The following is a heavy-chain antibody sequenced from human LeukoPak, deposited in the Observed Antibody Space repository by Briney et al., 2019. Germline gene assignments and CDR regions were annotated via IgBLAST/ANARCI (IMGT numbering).Heavy chain of an antibody. V-gene: IGHV4-31*03. CDR2: IYYSGST. D-gene: IGHD2-21*01. J-gene: IGHJ4*02. CDR1: GGSISSGGYY. Sequence: SQTLTLTCTVSGGSISSGGYYWSWIRQHPGKGLEWIGYIYYSGSTYYNPSLKSRVTISVDTSKNQFSLKLSSVTAADTAVYYCARGFDWHFDYWGQGTLVTVSS. CDR3: ARGFDWHFDY.